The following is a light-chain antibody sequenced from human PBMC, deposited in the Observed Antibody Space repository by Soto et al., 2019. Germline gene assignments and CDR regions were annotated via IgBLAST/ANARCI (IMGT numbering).Light chain of an antibody. CDR1: SSNIGNNY. CDR3: GTWDSSLSAGWGV. V-gene: IGLV1-51*01. Sequence: QSALTQPPSVSAAPGQKVTISCSGSSSNIGNNYVSWYQHLPGTAPKLLIYDNNKRPSGIPDRFSGSKSGTSVTLGITGFQTGDEADYYCGTWDSSLSAGWGVFGGGTKVTVL. CDR2: DNN. J-gene: IGLJ2*01.